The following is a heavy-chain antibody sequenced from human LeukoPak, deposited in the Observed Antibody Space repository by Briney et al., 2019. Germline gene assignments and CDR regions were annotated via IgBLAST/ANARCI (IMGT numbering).Heavy chain of an antibody. CDR2: IWYDGSNK. Sequence: GGSLRLSCAASGFTFSTYGMHWDRQAPGKGLEWVAVIWYDGSNKYYADSVKGRFTISRDNSKNTLYLQMNSLRAEDTAVYYCAKEYRNYYYMDVWGKGTTVTVSS. V-gene: IGHV3-33*06. J-gene: IGHJ6*03. D-gene: IGHD1-1*01. CDR3: AKEYRNYYYMDV. CDR1: GFTFSTYG.